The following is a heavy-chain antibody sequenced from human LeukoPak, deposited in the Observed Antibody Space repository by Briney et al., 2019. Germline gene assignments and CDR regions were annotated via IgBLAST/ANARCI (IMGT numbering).Heavy chain of an antibody. CDR2: IYSDGST. CDR3: ASPGIAH. CDR1: GFTFSNYW. V-gene: IGHV3-53*01. J-gene: IGHJ4*02. D-gene: IGHD6-13*01. Sequence: TGGSLRLFCAASGFTFSNYWMSWVRQAPGKGLEWVSVIYSDGSTYYADSVKGRFTISRDNSKNTLYLQMNSLRAEDTAVYYCASPGIAHWGQGTLVTVSS.